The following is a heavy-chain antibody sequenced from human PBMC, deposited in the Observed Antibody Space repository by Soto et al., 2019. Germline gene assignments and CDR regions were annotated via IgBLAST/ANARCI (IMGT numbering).Heavy chain of an antibody. CDR3: ARDMPIYLRSHPYFDY. J-gene: IGHJ4*02. V-gene: IGHV1-18*01. CDR2: ISAYNGNT. D-gene: IGHD5-12*01. Sequence: GASVKVSGKASGYTFTSYGISWVRQALGQGLEWMGWISAYNGNTNYAQKLQGRVTMTTDTSTSTAYMELRSLRSDDTAVYYCARDMPIYLRSHPYFDYWGQGTLVTVSS. CDR1: GYTFTSYG.